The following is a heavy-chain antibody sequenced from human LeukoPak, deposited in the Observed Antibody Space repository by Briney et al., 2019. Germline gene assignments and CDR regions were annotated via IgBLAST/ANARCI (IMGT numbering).Heavy chain of an antibody. CDR3: VATQSGYLRPSDY. J-gene: IGHJ4*02. CDR1: GVTFTELS. V-gene: IGHV1-24*01. CDR2: FDPEDGET. D-gene: IGHD5-12*01. Sequence: ASVRLSCKVSGVTFTELSMHWVRQSPGKGLEWVGGFDPEDGETVYAPRFQGRVTTTEDTSTDTAYMELSSLNSEDTAIYYCVATQSGYLRPSDYWGQGTLVTVSS.